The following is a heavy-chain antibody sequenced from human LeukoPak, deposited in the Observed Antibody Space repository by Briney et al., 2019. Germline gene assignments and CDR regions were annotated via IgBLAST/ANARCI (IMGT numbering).Heavy chain of an antibody. J-gene: IGHJ5*02. CDR2: MNPNSGNT. D-gene: IGHD5-12*01. V-gene: IGHV1-8*01. CDR3: ARGRPGYSGYDPDPAQP. Sequence: ASVKVSCKASGYTFTSYDINRVRQATGQGLEWMGWMNPNSGNTGYAQKFQGRVTMTRNTSISTAYMELSSLRSEDTAVYYCARGRPGYSGYDPDPAQPWGQGTLVTVSS. CDR1: GYTFTSYD.